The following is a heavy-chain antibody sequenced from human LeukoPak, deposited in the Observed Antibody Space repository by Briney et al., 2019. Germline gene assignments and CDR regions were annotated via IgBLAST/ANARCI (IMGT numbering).Heavy chain of an antibody. CDR1: GGSISSSNW. D-gene: IGHD1-1*01. J-gene: IGHJ6*03. V-gene: IGHV4-4*02. Sequence: SGTLSLTCVVSGGSISSSNWWSWVRQPPGKRLEWIGEIYHSGSSNYNPSLKSRVTISVDKSKNQFSLRLSSVTAADTADYYCASGSAKNYYYYMDVWGKGTTVTISS. CDR3: ASGSAKNYYYYMDV. CDR2: IYHSGSS.